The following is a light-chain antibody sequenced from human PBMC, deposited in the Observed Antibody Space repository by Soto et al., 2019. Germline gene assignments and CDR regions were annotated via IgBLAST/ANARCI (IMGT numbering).Light chain of an antibody. V-gene: IGLV2-14*01. CDR2: EVS. CDR3: ASFTSSDTWV. CDR1: SSDVGGYNY. J-gene: IGLJ3*02. Sequence: QSALTQPASVSGSSGQSITISCTGTSSDVGGYNYVSWFQQYPGKAPKLMIYEVSNWPSGVSNRFSGSKSGNTASLTISGLQAEDEADYYCASFTSSDTWVFGGGTK.